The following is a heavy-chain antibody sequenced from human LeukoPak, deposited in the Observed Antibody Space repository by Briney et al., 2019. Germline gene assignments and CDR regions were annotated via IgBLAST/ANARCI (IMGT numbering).Heavy chain of an antibody. CDR3: ARGTGWLQFGLDY. CDR2: IYPGDSDT. J-gene: IGHJ4*02. Sequence: GESLKISCQGSGYSFTSYWIGWVRQMPGKGLEWMGIIYPGDSDTRYSPSFQGQVTISADKSISTVYLQWSSLKASDTAMYYCARGTGWLQFGLDYWGQGTLVTVSS. D-gene: IGHD5-24*01. V-gene: IGHV5-51*01. CDR1: GYSFTSYW.